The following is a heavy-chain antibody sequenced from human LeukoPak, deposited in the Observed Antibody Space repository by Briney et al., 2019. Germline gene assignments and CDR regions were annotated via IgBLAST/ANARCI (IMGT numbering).Heavy chain of an antibody. J-gene: IGHJ6*02. CDR2: IYYSGST. D-gene: IGHD6-13*01. CDR3: ARDRDGAAATHYGMDV. V-gene: IGHV4-59*01. Sequence: SETLSLTCTVSGGSISSYYWSWIRQPPGEGLEWIGYIYYSGSTNYNPSLKSRVTISVDTSKNQFSLKLSSVTAADTAVYYCARDRDGAAATHYGMDVWGQGTTVTVSS. CDR1: GGSISSYY.